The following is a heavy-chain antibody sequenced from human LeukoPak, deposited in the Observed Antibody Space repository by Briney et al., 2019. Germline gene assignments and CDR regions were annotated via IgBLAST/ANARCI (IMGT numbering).Heavy chain of an antibody. CDR3: AKQGATVTIRGGYMDV. Sequence: GGSLRLSCAASGFTFSSYGMHWVRQAPGKGLEWVAFIRYDGSNKYYADSVKGRFTISRDNSKNTLYLQMNSLRAEDTAVYYCAKQGATVTIRGGYMDVWGKGTTVTVSS. V-gene: IGHV3-30*02. D-gene: IGHD4-17*01. CDR1: GFTFSSYG. CDR2: IRYDGSNK. J-gene: IGHJ6*03.